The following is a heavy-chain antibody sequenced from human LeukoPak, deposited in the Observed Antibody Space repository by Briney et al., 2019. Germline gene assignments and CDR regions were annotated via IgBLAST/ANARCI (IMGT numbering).Heavy chain of an antibody. Sequence: PGGSLRLSCAASGFTFSRNYYMNWVRQAPGKGLEWVSVIYSAGTTYYADSVKGRFTISRDNSKNTVYLQMNSLRAEDTAVYYCARGDDYGGAWYYFDCWGQGTLVTVSS. D-gene: IGHD4-23*01. CDR1: GFTFSRNY. CDR2: IYSAGTT. CDR3: ARGDDYGGAWYYFDC. V-gene: IGHV3-53*01. J-gene: IGHJ4*02.